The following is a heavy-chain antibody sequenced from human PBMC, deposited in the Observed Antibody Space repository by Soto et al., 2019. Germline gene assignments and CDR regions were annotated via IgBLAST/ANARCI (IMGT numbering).Heavy chain of an antibody. CDR1: GGTFSSYA. J-gene: IGHJ4*02. CDR3: ARELGRYYYGSGSYYFDY. CDR2: IIPIFGTA. Sequence: SVKVSCKASGGTFSSYAISWVRQAPGQGLEWMGGIIPIFGTANYAQKFQGRVTITADESTSTAYMELSSLRSEDTAVYYCARELGRYYYGSGSYYFDYWGQGTLVTVS. V-gene: IGHV1-69*13. D-gene: IGHD3-10*01.